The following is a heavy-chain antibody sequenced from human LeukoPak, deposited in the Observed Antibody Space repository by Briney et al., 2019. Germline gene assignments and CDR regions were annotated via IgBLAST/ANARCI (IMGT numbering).Heavy chain of an antibody. D-gene: IGHD5-18*01. CDR2: IYYSGST. J-gene: IGHJ4*02. V-gene: IGHV4-39*07. CDR1: GGSISSSSYY. Sequence: PSETLSLTCTVSGGSISSSSYYWGWIRQPPGKGLEWIGSIYYSGSTYYNPSLKSRVTISVDTSKNQFSLKLSSVTAADTAVYYCARRSRGYSYGVFDYWGQGTLVTVSS. CDR3: ARRSRGYSYGVFDY.